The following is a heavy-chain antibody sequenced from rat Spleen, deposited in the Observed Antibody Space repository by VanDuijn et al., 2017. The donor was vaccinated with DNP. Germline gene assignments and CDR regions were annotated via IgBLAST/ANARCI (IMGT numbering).Heavy chain of an antibody. CDR2: VNSAGTT. Sequence: EVQLQESGPGLVKPSQSLSLICSVTGYSITSSYRWNWIRKFPGNKLEWMGSVNSAGTTNYHPSLKRRISITRDTSKNQFFLQVNSVTTEDTATYYCARWPGYNPPYAMDAWGQGASVTVSS. CDR1: GYSITSSYR. J-gene: IGHJ4*01. V-gene: IGHV3-3*01. D-gene: IGHD1-4*01. CDR3: ARWPGYNPPYAMDA.